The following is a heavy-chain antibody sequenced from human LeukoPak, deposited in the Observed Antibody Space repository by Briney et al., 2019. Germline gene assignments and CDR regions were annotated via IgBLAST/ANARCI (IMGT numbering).Heavy chain of an antibody. D-gene: IGHD2-15*01. Sequence: SETLSLTCTVSGGSVSSSGYYWGWIREPRGKGLGWIVSIYYTGSTYNNPSLNRRVTISVDTSKNRVSRTLRSLTAAATAVYYCARVVRSRGRADYWGQGTLVTVSS. V-gene: IGHV4-39*01. CDR3: ARVVRSRGRADY. CDR2: IYYTGST. J-gene: IGHJ4*02. CDR1: GGSVSSSGYY.